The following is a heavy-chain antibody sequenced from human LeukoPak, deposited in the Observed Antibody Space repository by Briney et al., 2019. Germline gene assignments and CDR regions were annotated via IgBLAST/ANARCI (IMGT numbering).Heavy chain of an antibody. Sequence: GGSLRLSCAASGFTFSSYWMSWVRQAPGKGPEWVANINQGGSDKYYVDSVKGRFTVSRDNAKNSLYLQMNSLRAEDTALYYCAKDTGDYYYYGVDVWGQGTTVTVSS. J-gene: IGHJ6*02. CDR3: AKDTGDYYYYGVDV. CDR1: GFTFSSYW. CDR2: INQGGSDK. D-gene: IGHD1-14*01. V-gene: IGHV3-7*03.